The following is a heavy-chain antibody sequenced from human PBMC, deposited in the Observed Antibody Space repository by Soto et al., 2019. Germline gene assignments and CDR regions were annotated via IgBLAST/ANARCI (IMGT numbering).Heavy chain of an antibody. Sequence: QVQLVESGGGLVKPGGSLRLSCAASGFTCSDYNMGWIRQAPGKGLEWVSYNPSGTTIYYADSVRGRFTMSRDNAKNSVYLQLNSLRADDTAVYYCARDRGVGGAFDIWGQGTMVTVSS. CDR2: NPSGTTI. CDR1: GFTCSDYN. CDR3: ARDRGVGGAFDI. J-gene: IGHJ3*02. V-gene: IGHV3-11*01. D-gene: IGHD3-3*01.